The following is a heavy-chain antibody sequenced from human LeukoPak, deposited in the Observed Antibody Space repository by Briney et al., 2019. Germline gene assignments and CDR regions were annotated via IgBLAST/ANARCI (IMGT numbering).Heavy chain of an antibody. Sequence: PSQTLSLTCTVSGGSISSGGYYWSWIRQPPGKGLEWIGYIYHSGSTYYNPSLKSRVTISVDRSKNQFSLKLSSVTAADTAVYYCARENGPRYSSSGRGNWFDPWGQGTLVTVSS. CDR1: GGSISSGGYY. CDR3: ARENGPRYSSSGRGNWFDP. J-gene: IGHJ5*02. CDR2: IYHSGST. D-gene: IGHD6-6*01. V-gene: IGHV4-30-2*01.